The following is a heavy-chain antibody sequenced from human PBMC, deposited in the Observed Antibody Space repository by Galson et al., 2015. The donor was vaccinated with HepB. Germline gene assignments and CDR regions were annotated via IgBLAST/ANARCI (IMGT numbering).Heavy chain of an antibody. D-gene: IGHD6-6*01. CDR3: ARARRIAAPFDDP. CDR1: GGTFSSYA. Sequence: SVKVSCKASGGTFSSYAISWVRQAPGQGLEWMGGIIPIFGTANYAQKFQGRVTITADESTSTAYMELSSLRSEDTAVYYCARARRIAAPFDDPWGQGTLVTVSS. V-gene: IGHV1-69*13. CDR2: IIPIFGTA. J-gene: IGHJ5*02.